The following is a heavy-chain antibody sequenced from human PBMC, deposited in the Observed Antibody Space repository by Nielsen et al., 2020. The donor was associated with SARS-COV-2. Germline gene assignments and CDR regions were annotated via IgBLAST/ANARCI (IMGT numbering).Heavy chain of an antibody. D-gene: IGHD2-15*01. J-gene: IGHJ4*02. V-gene: IGHV3-9*01. CDR3: AKENCSGGSCYPRAFDY. Sequence: SLKISCAASGFTFDDYAIHWVRQAPGKGLEWVSGISWNSGSIGYADSVKGRFTISRDNAKNSLYLQMNSLRAEDTALYYCAKENCSGGSCYPRAFDYWGQGTLVTVSS. CDR1: GFTFDDYA. CDR2: ISWNSGSI.